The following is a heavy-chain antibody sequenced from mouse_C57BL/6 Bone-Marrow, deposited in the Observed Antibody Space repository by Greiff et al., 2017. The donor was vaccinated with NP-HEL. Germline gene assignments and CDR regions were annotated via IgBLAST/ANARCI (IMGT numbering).Heavy chain of an antibody. Sequence: QVQLQQSGAELVRPGTSVKMSCKASGYTFTNYWIGWAKQRPGHGLEWIGDIYPGGGYTNYNEKFKGKATLTADKSSSTAYMQFSSLTSEDSAIYYCARWNYYGSSPHYFDYWGQGTTLTVSS. CDR1: GYTFTNYW. CDR2: IYPGGGYT. V-gene: IGHV1-63*01. J-gene: IGHJ2*01. D-gene: IGHD1-1*01. CDR3: ARWNYYGSSPHYFDY.